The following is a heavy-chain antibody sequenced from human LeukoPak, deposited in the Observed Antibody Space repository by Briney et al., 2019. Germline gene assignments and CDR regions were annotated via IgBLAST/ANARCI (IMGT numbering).Heavy chain of an antibody. V-gene: IGHV4-59*01. CDR3: ARVRDYDILTGYNYGMDV. J-gene: IGHJ6*02. CDR1: GGSISSYY. D-gene: IGHD3-9*01. CDR2: IYYSGST. Sequence: KPSETLSLTCTVSGGSISSYYWSWIRQPPGKGLEWIGYIYYSGSTNYNPSLKSRVTISVDTSKNQFSLKLGPVTAADTAVYYCARVRDYDILTGYNYGMDVWGQGTTVTVSS.